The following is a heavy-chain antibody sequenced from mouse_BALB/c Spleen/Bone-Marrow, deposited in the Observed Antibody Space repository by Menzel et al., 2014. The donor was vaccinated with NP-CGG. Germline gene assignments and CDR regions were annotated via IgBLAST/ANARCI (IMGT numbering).Heavy chain of an antibody. D-gene: IGHD1-1*01. CDR3: ANYYYGSSLFAY. J-gene: IGHJ3*01. V-gene: IGHV14-3*02. CDR1: GFNIKDTY. Sequence: VQLQQSGAELVKPGASVKLSCTASGFNIKDTYMHWVKHRPEQGLEWIGRIDPANGNTKYDPKFQGKATITADTSSNTAYLQLNSLTSEDTAVYYCANYYYGSSLFAYWGQGTLVTVSA. CDR2: IDPANGNT.